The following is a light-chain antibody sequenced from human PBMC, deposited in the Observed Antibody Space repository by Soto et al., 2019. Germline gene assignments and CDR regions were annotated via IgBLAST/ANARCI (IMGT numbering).Light chain of an antibody. CDR3: QQRSNWPPSIT. V-gene: IGKV3-11*01. Sequence: EMVLPQSPPSLSFAPGERANVSCRAIQSVTTYVAWYQQKPGQAPRLLIYDASDRATGIPARFSGSGSGTDFTLTISSLEPEDFAVYYCQQRSNWPPSITFGQGTRLEIK. CDR1: QSVTTY. J-gene: IGKJ5*01. CDR2: DAS.